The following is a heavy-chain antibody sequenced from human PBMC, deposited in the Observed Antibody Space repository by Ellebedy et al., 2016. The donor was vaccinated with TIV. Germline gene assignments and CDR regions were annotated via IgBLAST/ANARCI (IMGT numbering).Heavy chain of an antibody. J-gene: IGHJ4*02. V-gene: IGHV3-21*06. Sequence: PGGSLRLSCVASGFTFSNYNMHWVRQSPGKGLERVSSIRSTGSDKYYAESVKGRFTISRDNAQDTLFLQMNSLRAEDTAVYFCSRGWSTPDSWGQGTLVIVSS. CDR3: SRGWSTPDS. CDR1: GFTFSNYN. CDR2: IRSTGSDK. D-gene: IGHD2-15*01.